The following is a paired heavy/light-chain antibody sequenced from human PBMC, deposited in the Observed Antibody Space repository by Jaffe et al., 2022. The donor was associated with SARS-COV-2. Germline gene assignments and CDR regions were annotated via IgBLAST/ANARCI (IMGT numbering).Heavy chain of an antibody. CDR3: ARDQDSSSWTAFYYYYYMDV. CDR2: ISAYNGNT. CDR1: GYTFTSYG. Sequence: QVQLVQSGAEVKKPGASVKVSCKASGYTFTSYGISWVRQAPGQGLEWMGWISAYNGNTNYAQKLQGRVTMTTDTSTSTAYMELRSLRSDDTAVYYCARDQDSSSWTAFYYYYYMDVWGKGTTVTVSS. V-gene: IGHV1-18*01. J-gene: IGHJ6*03. D-gene: IGHD6-13*01.
Light chain of an antibody. CDR3: QQYGSSPPHT. J-gene: IGKJ2*01. CDR2: GAS. Sequence: EIVLTQSPGTLSLSPGERATLSCRASQSVSSSYLAWYQQKPGQAPRLLIYGASSRATGIPDRFSGSGSGTDFTLTISRLEPEDFAVYYCQQYGSSPPHTFGQGTKLEIK. CDR1: QSVSSSY. V-gene: IGKV3-20*01.